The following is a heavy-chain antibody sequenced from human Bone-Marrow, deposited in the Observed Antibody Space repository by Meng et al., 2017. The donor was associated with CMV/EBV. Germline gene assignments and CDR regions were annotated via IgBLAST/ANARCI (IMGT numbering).Heavy chain of an antibody. CDR3: AKEDITIFGVAPIDY. CDR1: GFTFSSYA. J-gene: IGHJ4*02. CDR2: IRFDGSSE. V-gene: IGHV3-30*02. Sequence: GESLKISCAASGFTFSSYAMQWVRQAPGKGLEWVAFIRFDGSSEYYAESVKGRFTISRDNSKNTLYLQMNSLRADDTAVYYCAKEDITIFGVAPIDYWGQGTLVTVSS. D-gene: IGHD3-3*01.